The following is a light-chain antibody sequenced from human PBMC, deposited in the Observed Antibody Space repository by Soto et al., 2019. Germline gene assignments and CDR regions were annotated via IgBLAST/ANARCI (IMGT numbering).Light chain of an antibody. Sequence: SYELTQPLSVSVALGQTARITCGGNNIGSKNEHWYQQKPGQAPVLVIYRDGNRPSGIPERFSGSNSGNTATLTISRAQAGDEADYYCQVWDSSTVFGGGTKLTVL. CDR2: RDG. V-gene: IGLV3-9*01. CDR3: QVWDSSTV. CDR1: NIGSKN. J-gene: IGLJ2*01.